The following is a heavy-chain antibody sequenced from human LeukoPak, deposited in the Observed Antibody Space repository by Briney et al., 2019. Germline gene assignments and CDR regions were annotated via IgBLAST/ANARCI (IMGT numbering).Heavy chain of an antibody. CDR1: GYTLTELS. CDR2: FDPEDGET. J-gene: IGHJ4*02. Sequence: GASVKVSCKVSGYTLTELSMHWVRQAPGKGLEWMGGFDPEDGETIYAQKFQGRVTMTTDTSTSTAYMELRSLRSDDTAVYYCAIAGPVNDYGDYYARTYHDYWGQGTLVTVSS. V-gene: IGHV1-24*01. CDR3: AIAGPVNDYGDYYARTYHDY. D-gene: IGHD4-17*01.